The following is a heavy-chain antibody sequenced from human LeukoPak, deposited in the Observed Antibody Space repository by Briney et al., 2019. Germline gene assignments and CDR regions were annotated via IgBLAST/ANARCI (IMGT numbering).Heavy chain of an antibody. D-gene: IGHD5-12*01. Sequence: PGGSLRLSCAASGFTFSSYGMHWVRQAPGKGLEWVAFIRYDGSNKYYADSVQGRFTISRDNSKNTLYLQMNSLRAEDTALCYCAKDTVKVTTIRRVPHYMDVWGKGTTVTISS. CDR2: IRYDGSNK. CDR1: GFTFSSYG. V-gene: IGHV3-30*02. CDR3: AKDTVKVTTIRRVPHYMDV. J-gene: IGHJ6*03.